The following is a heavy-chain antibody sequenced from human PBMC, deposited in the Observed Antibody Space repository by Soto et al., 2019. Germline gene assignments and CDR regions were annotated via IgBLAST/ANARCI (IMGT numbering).Heavy chain of an antibody. D-gene: IGHD6-13*01. CDR2: IYPGDSDT. CDR1: GYSFTSYW. V-gene: IGHV5-51*01. J-gene: IGHJ6*03. Sequence: GESLKISCKGSGYSFTSYWIGWVRQMPGKGLEWMGIIYPGDSDTRYSPSFQGQVTISADKSISTAYLQWSSLKASDTAMYYCATGKEAASGTWFYSWYMDVWGKGTTVTVSS. CDR3: ATGKEAASGTWFYSWYMDV.